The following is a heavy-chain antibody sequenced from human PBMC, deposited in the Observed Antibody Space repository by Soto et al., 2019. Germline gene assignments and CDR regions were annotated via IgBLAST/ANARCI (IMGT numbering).Heavy chain of an antibody. V-gene: IGHV1-69*13. CDR1: GGTFSSYA. Sequence: GASVKVSCKASGGTFSSYAISWVRQAPGQGLEWMGGIIPIFGTANYAQKFQGRVTITADESTSTAYMELSSLRSEDTAVYYCARGRIVATTSHYYYYGMDVWGQGTTVTGSS. D-gene: IGHD5-12*01. CDR2: IIPIFGTA. J-gene: IGHJ6*02. CDR3: ARGRIVATTSHYYYYGMDV.